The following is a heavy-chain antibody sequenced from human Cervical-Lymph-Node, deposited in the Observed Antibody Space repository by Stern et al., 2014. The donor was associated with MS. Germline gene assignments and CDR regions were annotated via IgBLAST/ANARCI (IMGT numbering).Heavy chain of an antibody. D-gene: IGHD3-10*01. V-gene: IGHV3-30*18. CDR1: GFTLSSYG. CDR2: ISYDGSDT. J-gene: IGHJ4*02. Sequence: VQLLESGGGVVQPGRPLRLTCTVAGFTLSSYGMHWVRQAQGKRLEWVSVISYDGSDTYYAESVKGRFTISRDNSKNTLYLEMRSLRPEDTAVYYCVKRGITEVRGVRLGDYWGPGTLVIVSS. CDR3: VKRGITEVRGVRLGDY.